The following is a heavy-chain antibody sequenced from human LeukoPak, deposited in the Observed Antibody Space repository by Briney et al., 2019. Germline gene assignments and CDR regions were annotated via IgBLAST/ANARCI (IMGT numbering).Heavy chain of an antibody. CDR3: ARALGVIFDY. Sequence: SETLSLTCTVSGVSISSLYWSWVRQPPGKGLEWIGYIYHSGITNYNPSLKSRVTMSLDTSKNHFSLQLNFVTPEDAAVYFCARALGVIFDYWGQGTLVTVSS. CDR2: IYHSGIT. V-gene: IGHV4-59*12. J-gene: IGHJ4*02. CDR1: GVSISSLY. D-gene: IGHD2-8*01.